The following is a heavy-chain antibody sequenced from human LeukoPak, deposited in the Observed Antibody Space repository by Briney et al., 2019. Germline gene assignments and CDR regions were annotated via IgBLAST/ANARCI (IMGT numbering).Heavy chain of an antibody. V-gene: IGHV6-1*01. Sequence: SQTLSLTCALSGDSVSSNSAAWNWIRQSPSRGLEWLGRTYYRSKWYNDYAVSVKSRITINPDTSENQFSLQLNSVTPEDTAVYYYARSLSDYYDSSGYIPVDAFDIWGQGTMVTVSS. CDR1: GDSVSSNSAA. J-gene: IGHJ3*02. CDR2: TYYRSKWYN. CDR3: ARSLSDYYDSSGYIPVDAFDI. D-gene: IGHD3-22*01.